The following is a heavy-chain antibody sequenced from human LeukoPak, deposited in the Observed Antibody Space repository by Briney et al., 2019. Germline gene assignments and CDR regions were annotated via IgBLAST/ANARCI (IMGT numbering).Heavy chain of an antibody. D-gene: IGHD6-19*01. V-gene: IGHV3-30*18. CDR2: ISSDGRTT. J-gene: IGHJ5*02. Sequence: GGSLRLSCAASGFTFSSYGIHWVRQAPGKGLEWVVVISSDGRTTYYADSVKGRFTISRDNSKSTMYVQMNSLRTEDTAVYYCTKEGAVTGSMWFDHWGQGTLVTVSS. CDR3: TKEGAVTGSMWFDH. CDR1: GFTFSSYG.